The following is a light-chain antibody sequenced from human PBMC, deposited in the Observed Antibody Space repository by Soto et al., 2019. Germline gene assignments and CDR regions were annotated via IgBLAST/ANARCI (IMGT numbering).Light chain of an antibody. CDR2: EVS. CDR1: SSDVGGYNY. Sequence: QSALTQPASVSWSPGQPITISCTGTSSDVGGYNYVSWYQQHPGKAPKLMIYEVSNRPSGVSNRFSGSKSGNTASLTISGLQAEDEADYYCSSYTSSSTYVFGTGTKVTVL. CDR3: SSYTSSSTYV. J-gene: IGLJ1*01. V-gene: IGLV2-14*01.